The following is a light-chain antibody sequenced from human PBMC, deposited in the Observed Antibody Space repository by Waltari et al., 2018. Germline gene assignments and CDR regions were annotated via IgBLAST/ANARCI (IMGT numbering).Light chain of an antibody. V-gene: IGLV2-14*01. CDR3: SSYTSSSTWV. CDR2: DVS. CDR1: SRDGGGYNY. J-gene: IGLJ3*02. Sequence: QSALTQPASVSRSPGPSITIPCTGTSRDGGGYNYVSWYQQHPGKAPKLMISDVSKRPSGVSNRFTGSKSDNTASLTISGLQAEDEADYYCSSYTSSSTWVFGGGTKLTVL.